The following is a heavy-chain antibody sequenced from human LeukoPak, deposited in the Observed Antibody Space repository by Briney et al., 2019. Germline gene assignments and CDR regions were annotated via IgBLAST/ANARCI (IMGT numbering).Heavy chain of an antibody. J-gene: IGHJ4*02. D-gene: IGHD5-12*01. V-gene: IGHV3-48*03. CDR3: AKVATEAYYFDY. CDR1: GXTFSSYE. Sequence: PGGSLRLSCAASGXTFSSYEMNWVRQAPGKGLEWVSYIGSFGTTISYADSVEGRFTISRDNAKSSLYLQMSSLRAEDTAVYYCAKVATEAYYFDYWGQGTLVTVSS. CDR2: IGSFGTTI.